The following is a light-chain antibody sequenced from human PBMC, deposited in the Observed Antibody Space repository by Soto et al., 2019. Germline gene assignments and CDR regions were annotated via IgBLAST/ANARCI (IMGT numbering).Light chain of an antibody. CDR1: QSVLFRSNNKNY. Sequence: DIVMTQSPDSLAVSLGERATINCKSSQSVLFRSNNKNYLAWYQQKPGQPPKLRIYWASTRESGFPDRFSGSGSETDVALTISSLQAEDGAVYYCQQYYSTPTWTFGQGTKVEIK. J-gene: IGKJ1*01. CDR2: WAS. V-gene: IGKV4-1*01. CDR3: QQYYSTPTWT.